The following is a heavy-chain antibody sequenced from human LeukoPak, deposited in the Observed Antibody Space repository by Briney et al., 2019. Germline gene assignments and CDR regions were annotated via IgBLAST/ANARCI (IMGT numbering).Heavy chain of an antibody. V-gene: IGHV4-59*08. CDR3: ARLYYDSRGYYWFDP. Sequence: SETLSLTCTVAGDSISSYCWSWVRQPPGKGLEWIGSMCYSGSTNFNPSLKSRVTVSVDTSKNQFSLKLSSVTAADTAVYYCARLYYDSRGYYWFDPWGQGTLVTVSS. CDR2: MCYSGST. J-gene: IGHJ5*02. CDR1: GDSISSYC. D-gene: IGHD3-22*01.